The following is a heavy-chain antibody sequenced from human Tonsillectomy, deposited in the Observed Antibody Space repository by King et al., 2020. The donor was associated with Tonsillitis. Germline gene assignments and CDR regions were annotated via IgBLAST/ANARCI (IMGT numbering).Heavy chain of an antibody. CDR2: MSGAGART. CDR3: AKCPYDFWSGGLYYAMDV. D-gene: IGHD3-3*01. CDR1: GFNFSTYA. Sequence: VQLVESGGGLVQPGGCLRLSCAASGFNFSTYAMTLVRQGPGKGLEWVSVMSGAGARTYPGDCGKGRFTISRDNSKKPLYLQMNSLRAEDTAVYYFAKCPYDFWSGGLYYAMDVWGQGTTVTVSS. V-gene: IGHV3-23*04. J-gene: IGHJ6*02.